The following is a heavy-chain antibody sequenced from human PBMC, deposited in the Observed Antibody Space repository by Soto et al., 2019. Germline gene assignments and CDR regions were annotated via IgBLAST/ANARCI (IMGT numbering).Heavy chain of an antibody. V-gene: IGHV3-30*18. Sequence: GSLRLSCAASGFTFNNYGMNWVRQAPGKGLEWVAIISNDGSNKYYIESVRGRFTISRDNSKNMLFLQMNSLRVEDTAVYFCTKDGRFDSDGSLYYYYYGMDVWGQGTTVTVSS. J-gene: IGHJ6*02. D-gene: IGHD2-15*01. CDR3: TKDGRFDSDGSLYYYYYGMDV. CDR1: GFTFNNYG. CDR2: ISNDGSNK.